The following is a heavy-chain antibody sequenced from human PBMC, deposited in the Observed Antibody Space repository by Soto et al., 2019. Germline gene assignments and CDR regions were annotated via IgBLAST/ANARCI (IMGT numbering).Heavy chain of an antibody. J-gene: IGHJ4*02. CDR2: INPGDSDT. CDR3: ASPDSSGYYIY. D-gene: IGHD3-22*01. Sequence: GESLTISCACSGYTFTRYWIAWVRQMPGKGLEWMAIINPGDSDTRYSPSFQGQVTISVDKSIRTAYLQWSSLKASDTAMYYCASPDSSGYYIYWGQGTLVTVSS. CDR1: GYTFTRYW. V-gene: IGHV5-51*01.